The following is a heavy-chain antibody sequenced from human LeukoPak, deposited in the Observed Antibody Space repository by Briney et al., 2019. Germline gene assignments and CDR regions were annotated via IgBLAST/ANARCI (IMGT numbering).Heavy chain of an antibody. CDR1: GGSFSGYY. V-gene: IGHV4-34*01. J-gene: IGHJ3*02. D-gene: IGHD6-25*01. CDR2: INHSGST. CDR3: ARDHGGGYGFRDAFDI. Sequence: PSETLSLTCAVYGGSFSGYYWSWIRQPPGKGLEWIGEINHSGSTNYNPSLKSRVTISVDTSKNQFSLKLSSVTAADTAVYYCARDHGGGYGFRDAFDIWGQGTMVTVSS.